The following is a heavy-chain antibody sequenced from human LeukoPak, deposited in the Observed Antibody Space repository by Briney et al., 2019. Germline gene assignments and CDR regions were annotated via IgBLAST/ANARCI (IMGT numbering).Heavy chain of an antibody. Sequence: PGGFLRLSCAASGFTVSSNYMSWVRQAPGKGLEWVSVIYSGGSTYYADSVKGRFTISRDSSKNTLYLQMNSLRAEDTAVYYCAREKGGPFDYWGQGTLVTVSS. V-gene: IGHV3-53*05. J-gene: IGHJ4*02. CDR2: IYSGGST. CDR3: AREKGGPFDY. D-gene: IGHD3-16*01. CDR1: GFTVSSNY.